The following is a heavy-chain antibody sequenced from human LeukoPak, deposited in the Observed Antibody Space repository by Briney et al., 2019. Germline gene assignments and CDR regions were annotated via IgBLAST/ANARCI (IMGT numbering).Heavy chain of an antibody. V-gene: IGHV3-66*01. CDR1: GFTVSSNY. CDR2: IYSGGST. D-gene: IGHD6-19*01. J-gene: IGHJ4*02. Sequence: GSLRLSCAASGFTVSSNYMSWVRQAPGKGLEWVSVIYSGGSTYYADSVKGRFTISRDNSKNTLYLQMNSLRAEDTAVYYCASPRPRYSSGWGPFDYWGQGALVTVSS. CDR3: ASPRPRYSSGWGPFDY.